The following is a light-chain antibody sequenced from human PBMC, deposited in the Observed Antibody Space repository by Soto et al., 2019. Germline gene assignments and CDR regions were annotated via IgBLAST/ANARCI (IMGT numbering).Light chain of an antibody. J-gene: IGLJ2*01. CDR1: SSDIGGSNY. Sequence: QSALTQPRSVSGSPGQSVTISCTGTSSDIGGSNYVSWYQQHPGKAPKFMIYDVSKRPSGVPDRFSGSKSGNTASLTISGLQAEDEADYYCCSYAGIYTLVIFGGGTKLTVL. V-gene: IGLV2-11*01. CDR2: DVS. CDR3: CSYAGIYTLVI.